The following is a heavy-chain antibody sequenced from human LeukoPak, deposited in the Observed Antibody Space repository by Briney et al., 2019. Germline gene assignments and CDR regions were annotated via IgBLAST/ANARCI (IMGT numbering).Heavy chain of an antibody. J-gene: IGHJ4*02. V-gene: IGHV3-23*01. D-gene: IGHD2-15*01. CDR1: GFTFSSYA. Sequence: GGSLRLSCVASGFTFSSYAMSWVRQAPGKGLEWVSAISGSGGSTYYADSVKGRLTISRDNSKNTLYLQMNSLRAEDTAVYYCAKDLLVVAAPFDYWGQGTPVTVSS. CDR2: ISGSGGST. CDR3: AKDLLVVAAPFDY.